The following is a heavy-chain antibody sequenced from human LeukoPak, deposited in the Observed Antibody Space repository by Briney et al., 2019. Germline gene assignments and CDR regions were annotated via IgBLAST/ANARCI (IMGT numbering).Heavy chain of an antibody. J-gene: IGHJ4*02. Sequence: GGSLRLSCAASGFTFSDYAMSWVRQAPGKGLEWVSTIFKTGGTAHYADIVRGRFTISRDNSKNTLSLQMDSLRAEDTAIYYCAKLWGRHVWSFDYWGQGALVTVSS. V-gene: IGHV3-23*01. CDR2: IFKTGGTA. CDR3: AKLWGRHVWSFDY. D-gene: IGHD3-16*01. CDR1: GFTFSDYA.